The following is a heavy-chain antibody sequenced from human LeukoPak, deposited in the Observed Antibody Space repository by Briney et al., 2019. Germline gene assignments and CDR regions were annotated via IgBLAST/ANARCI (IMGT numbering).Heavy chain of an antibody. V-gene: IGHV4-30-4*01. CDR2: IYYSGST. D-gene: IGHD6-19*01. CDR1: GGSISSGDYY. J-gene: IGHJ5*02. Sequence: SETLSLTCTVSGGSISSGDYYWSWIRQPPGTGLEWIGYIYYSGSTYYNPSLKSRVTISVDTSKNQFSLKLSSVTAADTAVYYCARGYSSGWYFNWFDPWGQGTLVTVSS. CDR3: ARGYSSGWYFNWFDP.